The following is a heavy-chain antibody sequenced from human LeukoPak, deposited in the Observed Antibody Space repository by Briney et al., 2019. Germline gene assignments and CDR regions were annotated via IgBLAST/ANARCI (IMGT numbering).Heavy chain of an antibody. V-gene: IGHV4-4*07. Sequence: SETLSLTCTVSGGSISSYYWSWIRQPAGKGLEWIGRIYTSGSTNYNASLKSRVTMSVDTSKNQFSLKLSSVTAADTAVYYCARGGSEPYYYYMDVWGKGTTVTVSS. CDR2: IYTSGST. CDR1: GGSISSYY. J-gene: IGHJ6*03. CDR3: ARGGSEPYYYYMDV. D-gene: IGHD2-21*01.